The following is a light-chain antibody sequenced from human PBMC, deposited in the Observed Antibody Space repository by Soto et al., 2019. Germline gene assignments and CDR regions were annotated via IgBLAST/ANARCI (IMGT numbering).Light chain of an antibody. CDR3: QQSYDMSIT. Sequence: DIQMTQSPSSLSASVGDRVTITCRASQTINGYLNWYQQKPGKAPKLLIYGASDLQSGVPSRFSGSGSVADFTLTISSLEPEDFATYYCQQSYDMSITLGQGTRLEIK. V-gene: IGKV1-39*01. J-gene: IGKJ5*01. CDR2: GAS. CDR1: QTINGY.